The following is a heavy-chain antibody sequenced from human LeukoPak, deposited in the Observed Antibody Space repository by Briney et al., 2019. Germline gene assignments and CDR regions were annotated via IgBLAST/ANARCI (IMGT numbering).Heavy chain of an antibody. CDR1: GFTFDSYA. V-gene: IGHV3-23*01. D-gene: IGHD3-10*01. CDR2: IDATGFAT. CDR3: AKAGSYYYYYMDV. Sequence: GGSLRLSCTASGFTFDSYAMSWVRQAPGKGLEWVSAIDATGFATWYPDSVKGRFTISRDNSKNTLYLQMNSLRAEDTAVYYCAKAGSYYYYYMDVWGKGTTVTVSS. J-gene: IGHJ6*03.